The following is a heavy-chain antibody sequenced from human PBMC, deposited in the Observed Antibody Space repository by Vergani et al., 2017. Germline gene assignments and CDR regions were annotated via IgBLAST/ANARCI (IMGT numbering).Heavy chain of an antibody. V-gene: IGHV4-61*02. CDR2: MYTSGHT. CDR3: ARRRGISLAVWGMDV. CDR1: GASVSRGTYY. J-gene: IGHJ6*02. D-gene: IGHD2-15*01. Sequence: QVQLQESGPGLLKPSQTLSLTCTVSGASVSRGTYYWTWIRQPAGKKLEWIVRMYTSGHTIYNPSLESRVTMSVDTSKNQFSLQLSSVTAADTAVYYCARRRGISLAVWGMDVWGQGTTVTVSS.